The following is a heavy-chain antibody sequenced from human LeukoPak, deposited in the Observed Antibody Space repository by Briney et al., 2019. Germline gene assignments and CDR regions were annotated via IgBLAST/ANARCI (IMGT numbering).Heavy chain of an antibody. CDR3: ARIAATYFDY. CDR2: IYYSGST. V-gene: IGHV4-39*01. Sequence: ETLSLTCTVSGGSISSSSYYWGWIRQPPGKGLEWIGSIYYSGSTYYNPSLKSRVTISVGTSKNQFSLKLGSVTAADTAVYYCARIAATYFDYWGQGTLVTVSS. J-gene: IGHJ4*02. CDR1: GGSISSSSYY. D-gene: IGHD6-25*01.